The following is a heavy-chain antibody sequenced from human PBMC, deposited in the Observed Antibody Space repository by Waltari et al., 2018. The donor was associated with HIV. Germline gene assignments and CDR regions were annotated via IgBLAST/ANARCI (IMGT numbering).Heavy chain of an antibody. CDR2: IVPMFGTA. Sequence: QVQLVQSGAEVKKPGSSVKFSCKASGGTFSSYAISWVRQAPGQGLEWMGEIVPMFGTANYAQKFQGRVTITADESTRTTYMELSSLRSEDTAIYYCARVHDSDFRSGYWNYWGQGTLVTVSS. V-gene: IGHV1-69*01. CDR3: ARVHDSDFRSGYWNY. D-gene: IGHD3-3*01. J-gene: IGHJ4*02. CDR1: GGTFSSYA.